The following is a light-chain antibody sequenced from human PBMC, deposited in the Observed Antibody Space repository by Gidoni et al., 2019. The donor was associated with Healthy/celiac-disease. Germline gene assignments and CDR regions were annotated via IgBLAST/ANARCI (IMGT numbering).Light chain of an antibody. V-gene: IGKV1-33*01. J-gene: IGKJ4*01. CDR1: QDSSNY. CDR2: DAS. CDR3: QQYDNLPSLT. Sequence: DFQMTQSPSSLSASVGDRVTITCQASQDSSNYLNWYQQKPGKAPKLLIYDASNLETGVPSRFSGSGSGTDFTFTISSMQPEDIATYYCQQYDNLPSLTFGGGTKVEIK.